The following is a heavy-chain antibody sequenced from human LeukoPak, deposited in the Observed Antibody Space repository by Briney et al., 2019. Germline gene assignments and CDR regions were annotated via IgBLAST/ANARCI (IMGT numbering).Heavy chain of an antibody. CDR1: GGSISSYY. J-gene: IGHJ4*02. D-gene: IGHD3-10*01. V-gene: IGHV4-59*01. Sequence: SETLSLTCTVSGGSISSYYWSWIRQPPGKGLEWIGYIYYSGSTNYNPSLKSRDTISVGTSKNQFSLKLSSVTAADTAVYYCAKHITPNYFDYWGQGNMVTVSS. CDR2: IYYSGST. CDR3: AKHITPNYFDY.